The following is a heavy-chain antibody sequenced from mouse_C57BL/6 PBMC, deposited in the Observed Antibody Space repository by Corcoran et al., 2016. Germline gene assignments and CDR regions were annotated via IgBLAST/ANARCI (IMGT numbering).Heavy chain of an antibody. J-gene: IGHJ2*01. Sequence: EVQLQQSGPELVKPGASVKMSCKASGYTFTDYNMHWVKQSHGKSLEWIGYINPNNGGTSYNQKFKGKATLTVNKSYSTAYMELRSLTSEDSAVYYCAREAFDGYSYYFDYWGQGTTLTVSS. D-gene: IGHD2-3*01. CDR2: INPNNGGT. CDR1: GYTFTDYN. V-gene: IGHV1-22*01. CDR3: AREAFDGYSYYFDY.